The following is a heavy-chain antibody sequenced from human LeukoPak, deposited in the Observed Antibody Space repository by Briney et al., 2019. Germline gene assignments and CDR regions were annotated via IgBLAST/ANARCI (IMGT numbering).Heavy chain of an antibody. CDR2: IYSGGST. CDR1: GFTFGTYA. CDR3: ARDLGGRRGYYYYGMDV. J-gene: IGHJ6*02. V-gene: IGHV3-53*01. Sequence: GGSLRLSCAASGFTFGTYAMTWVRQAPGKGLEWVSVIYSGGSTYYADSVKGRFTISRDNSKNTLYLQMNSLRAEDTAVYYCARDLGGRRGYYYYGMDVWGQGTTVTVSS. D-gene: IGHD3-10*01.